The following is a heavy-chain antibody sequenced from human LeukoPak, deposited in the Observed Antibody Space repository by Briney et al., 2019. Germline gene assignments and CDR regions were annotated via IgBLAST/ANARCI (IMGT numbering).Heavy chain of an antibody. CDR3: ARGLSYGSGSYYNY. V-gene: IGHV1-2*04. CDR1: GYTFTGYY. Sequence: ASVKVSCKASGYTFTGYYMHWVRQAPGQGLEWMGWINPNSGGTNYAQKFQGWVTMTRDTSISTAYMELSRLRSDDTAVYYCARGLSYGSGSYYNYWGQGTLVTVSS. J-gene: IGHJ4*02. D-gene: IGHD3-10*01. CDR2: INPNSGGT.